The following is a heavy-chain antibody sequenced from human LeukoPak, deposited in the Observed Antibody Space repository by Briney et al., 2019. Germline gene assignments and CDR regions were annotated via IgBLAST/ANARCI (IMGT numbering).Heavy chain of an antibody. V-gene: IGHV3-23*01. CDR1: GFTFSSYA. Sequence: GGSLRLSCAASGFTFSSYAMSWVRQAPGKGLEWVSAISGSGGSTYYADSVKGRFTISRDNSKNTLYLQMNSLRAEDTAVYYCAKDVSYSSSWYSYYYYYYMDVWGKGTTVTVSS. J-gene: IGHJ6*03. CDR2: ISGSGGST. D-gene: IGHD6-13*01. CDR3: AKDVSYSSSWYSYYYYYYMDV.